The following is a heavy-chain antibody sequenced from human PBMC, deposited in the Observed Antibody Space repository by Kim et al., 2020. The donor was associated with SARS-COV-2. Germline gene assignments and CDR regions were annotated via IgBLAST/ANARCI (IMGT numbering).Heavy chain of an antibody. Sequence: GGSLRLSCAASGFTFSSYSMNWVRQAPGKGLEWVSSISSSSSYIYYADSVKGRFTISRDNAKNSLYLQMNSLRAEDTAVYYCAREMFQYCSSTSCYRMVADYWGQGTLVTVSS. V-gene: IGHV3-21*01. CDR2: ISSSSSYI. J-gene: IGHJ4*02. CDR3: AREMFQYCSSTSCYRMVADY. CDR1: GFTFSSYS. D-gene: IGHD2-2*02.